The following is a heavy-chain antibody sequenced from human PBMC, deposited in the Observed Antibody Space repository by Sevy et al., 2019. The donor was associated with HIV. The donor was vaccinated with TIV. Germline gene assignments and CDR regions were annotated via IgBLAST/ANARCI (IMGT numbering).Heavy chain of an antibody. CDR3: PRDPHEIMLSGSYYLY. V-gene: IGHV3-33*01. J-gene: IGHJ4*02. CDR1: GFIFSYYG. CDR2: ICYDGSNT. D-gene: IGHD1-26*01. Sequence: GGSLRLSCAASGFIFSYYGMHWVRQAPGKGLEWVAVICYDGSNTIYADSVKGRFTISRDNSKNILYLQMNSLRDEDTDGYYGPRDPHEIMLSGSYYLYWGQGTRVTVSS.